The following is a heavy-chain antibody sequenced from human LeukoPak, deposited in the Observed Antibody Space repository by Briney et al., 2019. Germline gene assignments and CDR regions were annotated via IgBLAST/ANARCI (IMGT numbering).Heavy chain of an antibody. J-gene: IGHJ4*02. CDR1: GGSFSGYY. V-gene: IGHV4-34*01. D-gene: IGHD3-22*01. CDR2: INHSGST. CDR3: ARGPGYYYDSSGSPR. Sequence: SETLSLTCAVYGGSFSGYYWSWIRQPPGKGLEWIGEINHSGSTNYNPSLKSRVTISVDTSKNQFSLKLSSVTAADTAVYYCARGPGYYYDSSGSPRWGQGTLVTVSS.